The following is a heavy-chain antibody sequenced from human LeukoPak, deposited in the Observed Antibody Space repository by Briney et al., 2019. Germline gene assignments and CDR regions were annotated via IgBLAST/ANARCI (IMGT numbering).Heavy chain of an antibody. CDR3: TTEIFDYGDYFHAFDI. CDR2: FDPEDDET. CDR1: GYTLTELS. D-gene: IGHD4-17*01. Sequence: ASVKVSCKVSGYTLTELSMHWVRQAPGKGLEWMGSFDPEDDETIYAQKFQGRVTMTEDTSTHTAYMELSSLRFEDTAVYYCTTEIFDYGDYFHAFDIWGQGTMVTVSS. V-gene: IGHV1-24*01. J-gene: IGHJ3*02.